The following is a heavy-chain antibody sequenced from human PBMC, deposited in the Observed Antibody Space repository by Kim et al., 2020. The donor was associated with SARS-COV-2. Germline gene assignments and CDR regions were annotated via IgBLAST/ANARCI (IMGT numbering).Heavy chain of an antibody. Sequence: GGSLRLSCAASGFTFSNAWMSWVRQAPGKGLEWVGRIKSKTDGGTTDYAAPVKGRFTISRDDSKNTLYLQMNSLKTEDTAVYYCTTSSIRYQRDAFDIWGQGTMVTVSS. CDR3: TTSSIRYQRDAFDI. V-gene: IGHV3-15*01. D-gene: IGHD3-9*01. CDR1: GFTFSNAW. J-gene: IGHJ3*02. CDR2: IKSKTDGGTT.